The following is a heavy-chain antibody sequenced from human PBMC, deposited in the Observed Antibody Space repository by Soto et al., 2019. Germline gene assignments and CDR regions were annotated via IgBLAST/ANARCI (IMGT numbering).Heavy chain of an antibody. CDR3: AKGAKLAGIVVVPAATTLFDY. J-gene: IGHJ4*02. CDR2: ISGSGGST. V-gene: IGHV3-23*01. CDR1: GFTFSSYA. D-gene: IGHD2-2*01. Sequence: GGSLRLSCAASGFTFSSYAMSWVRQAPGKGLEWVSAISGSGGSTYYADSVKGRFTISRDNSKNTLYLQMNSLRAEDTAVYYCAKGAKLAGIVVVPAATTLFDYWGQGTLVTVSS.